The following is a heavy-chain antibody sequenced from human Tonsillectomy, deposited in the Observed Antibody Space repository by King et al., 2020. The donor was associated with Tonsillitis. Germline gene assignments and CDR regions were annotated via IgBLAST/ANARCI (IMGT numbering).Heavy chain of an antibody. D-gene: IGHD3-22*01. CDR2: ITWGGSHT. Sequence: EVQLVESGGVVVHPGGSLRLSCVTSGFTFDDYAIHWVRQAPGKGLEWVSLITWGGSHTYYADSVKGRFTISRDNSKNSLYLQLNSLRPEDTALYYCAKSFDTSGYYYFDYWGQGTLVTVSS. CDR3: AKSFDTSGYYYFDY. J-gene: IGHJ4*02. V-gene: IGHV3-43D*03. CDR1: GFTFDDYA.